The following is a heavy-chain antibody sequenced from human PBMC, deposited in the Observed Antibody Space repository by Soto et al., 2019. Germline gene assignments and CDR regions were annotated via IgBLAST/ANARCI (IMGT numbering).Heavy chain of an antibody. CDR1: GFTFSSYG. CDR2: ISYDGSNK. CDR3: AKDIVGDLYYYYGMDV. D-gene: IGHD1-26*01. J-gene: IGHJ6*02. Sequence: GGSLRLSCAASGFTFSSYGMHWVRQAPGKGLEWVAVISYDGSNKYYADSVKGRFTISRDNSKNTLYLQMNSLRAEDTAVYYCAKDIVGDLYYYYGMDVWGQGTTVTVSS. V-gene: IGHV3-30*18.